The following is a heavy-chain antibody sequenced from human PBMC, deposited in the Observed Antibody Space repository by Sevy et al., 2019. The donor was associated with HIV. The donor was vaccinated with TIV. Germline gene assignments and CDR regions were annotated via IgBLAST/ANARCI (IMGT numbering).Heavy chain of an antibody. J-gene: IGHJ6*02. D-gene: IGHD5-18*01. CDR3: ARGYSYGYGMDV. CDR1: GFTFSSYW. V-gene: IGHV3-74*01. Sequence: GGSLRLSYEASGFTFSSYWMLWVRQSPGKGLVWVSRISSDGSPTNYADSVKGRFTISRDNAKNTLYLQMNSLRAEDTALYYCARGYSYGYGMDVWGQGTTVTVSS. CDR2: ISSDGSPT.